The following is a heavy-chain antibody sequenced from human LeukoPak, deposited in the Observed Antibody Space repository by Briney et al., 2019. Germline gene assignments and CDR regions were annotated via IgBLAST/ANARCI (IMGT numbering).Heavy chain of an antibody. J-gene: IGHJ4*02. Sequence: GGSLRLSCAAFGFTFGSYGMHWVRQAPGKGLDWVAVISHDGNKKNYADSVKGRFTISRDNSKNTLDLQMSSLRAEDTAVYYCARARKAAAVDYWGQGTLVTVSS. CDR1: GFTFGSYG. CDR2: ISHDGNKK. D-gene: IGHD6-13*01. V-gene: IGHV3-30*03. CDR3: ARARKAAAVDY.